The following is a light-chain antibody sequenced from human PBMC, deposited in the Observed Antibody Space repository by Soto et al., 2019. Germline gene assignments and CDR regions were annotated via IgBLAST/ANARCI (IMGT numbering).Light chain of an antibody. V-gene: IGKV1D-8*01. CDR1: HGISSY. CDR3: QQYYSFPWT. J-gene: IGKJ1*01. Sequence: VIWITQSPSLLSASTADRVTISCRVSHGISSYLAWYQQKPGKAPELLIYAASTLHSGVPSRFSGSGSGTDFTLTISCLQSEDFATYYCQQYYSFPWTFGQGTKVDIK. CDR2: AAS.